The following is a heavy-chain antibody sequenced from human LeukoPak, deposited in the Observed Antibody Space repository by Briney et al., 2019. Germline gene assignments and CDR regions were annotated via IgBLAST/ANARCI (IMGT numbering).Heavy chain of an antibody. CDR2: IYYSGST. CDR3: VSLADYGGNDVDY. D-gene: IGHD4-23*01. V-gene: IGHV4-39*01. CDR1: GGSISSSSYY. Sequence: SETLSLTCTVSGGSISSSSYYWGWIRQPPGKGLEWIGSIYYSGSTYYNPSLKSRVTISVDTSKNQFSLKLSSVTAADTAVYYCVSLADYGGNDVDYWGQGTLVTVSS. J-gene: IGHJ4*02.